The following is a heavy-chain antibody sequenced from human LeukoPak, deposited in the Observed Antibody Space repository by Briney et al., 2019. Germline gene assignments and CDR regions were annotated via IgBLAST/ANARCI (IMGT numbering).Heavy chain of an antibody. D-gene: IGHD3-3*01. CDR2: INHRGST. V-gene: IGHV4-34*01. CDR3: ARRGDFWSGYYSLGAFDI. J-gene: IGHJ3*02. CDR1: GGSFTDYY. Sequence: SETLSLTCAVYGGSFTDYYWSWIRQPPGKGLEWTGEINHRGSTNYNSSLKSRVTISVDTSKNQLSLKLSSVTAADTAVYYCARRGDFWSGYYSLGAFDIWGQGTMVTVSS.